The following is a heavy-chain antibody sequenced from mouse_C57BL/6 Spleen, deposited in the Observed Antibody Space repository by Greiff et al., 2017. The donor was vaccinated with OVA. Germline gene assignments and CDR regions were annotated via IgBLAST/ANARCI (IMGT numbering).Heavy chain of an antibody. Sequence: QVQLQQSGPELVKPGASVKISCKASGYAFSSSWMNWVKQRPGKGLEWIGRIYPGDGDTNYNGKFKGKATLTADKSSSTAYMQLSSLTSEDSAVYFCARPQYGNGAMDYWGQGTSVTVSS. V-gene: IGHV1-82*01. J-gene: IGHJ4*01. D-gene: IGHD2-10*02. CDR1: GYAFSSSW. CDR2: IYPGDGDT. CDR3: ARPQYGNGAMDY.